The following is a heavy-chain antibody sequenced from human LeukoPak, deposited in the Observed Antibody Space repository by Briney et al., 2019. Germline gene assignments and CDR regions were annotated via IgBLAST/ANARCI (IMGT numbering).Heavy chain of an antibody. J-gene: IGHJ6*02. Sequence: SVKVSCKASGGTFSSYAISWVRQAPGQGLEWMGGIIPIFGTANYAQKFQGRVTITADESTSTAYMELSSLRSEDTAVYYCARDPPGSYDFWSGNYYYYYYGMDVWGQGTTVTVSS. CDR3: ARDPPGSYDFWSGNYYYYYYGMDV. V-gene: IGHV1-69*13. CDR2: IIPIFGTA. D-gene: IGHD3-3*01. CDR1: GGTFSSYA.